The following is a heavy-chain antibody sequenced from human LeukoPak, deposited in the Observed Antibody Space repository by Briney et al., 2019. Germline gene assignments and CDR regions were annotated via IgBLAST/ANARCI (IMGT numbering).Heavy chain of an antibody. CDR2: INHSGST. D-gene: IGHD3-3*01. V-gene: IGHV4-34*01. CDR3: ARTPKYYDFWSGLSLNWFDP. CDR1: GGSFSGYY. Sequence: PSETLPLTCAVYGGSFSGYYWSWIRQPPGKGLEWIGEINHSGSTNYNPSLKSRVTISVDTSKNQFSLKLSSVTAADTAVYYCARTPKYYDFWSGLSLNWFDPWGQGTLVTVSS. J-gene: IGHJ5*02.